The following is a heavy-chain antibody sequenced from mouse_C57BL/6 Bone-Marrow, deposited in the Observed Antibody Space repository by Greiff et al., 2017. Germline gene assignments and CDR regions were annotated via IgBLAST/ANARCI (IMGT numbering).Heavy chain of an antibody. D-gene: IGHD2-1*01. V-gene: IGHV1-9*01. CDR2: ILPGSGST. J-gene: IGHJ3*01. CDR3: ASDHGNTWVAY. CDR1: GYTFTGYW. Sequence: QVQLQQSGAELMKPGASVKLSCKATGYTFTGYWIEWVKQRPGHGLEWIGEILPGSGSTNYNEKFKGKATFTADNSSNTAYMLLSSLTTEDSAIYYCASDHGNTWVAYWGPGTLVTVSA.